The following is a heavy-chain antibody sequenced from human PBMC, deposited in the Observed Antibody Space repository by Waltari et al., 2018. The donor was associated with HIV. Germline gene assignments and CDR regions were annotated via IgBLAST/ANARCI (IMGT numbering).Heavy chain of an antibody. CDR2: IKQDGSEK. V-gene: IGHV3-7*01. CDR1: GFTLSSYW. CDR3: ARDRHYDILTGSYFDY. J-gene: IGHJ4*02. D-gene: IGHD3-9*01. Sequence: EVQLVESGGGLVQPGGSLRISCAASGFTLSSYWMSWVRQAPGKGLEWVANIKQDGSEKYYVDSVKGRFTISRDNAKNSLYLQMNSLRAEDTAVYYCARDRHYDILTGSYFDYWGQGTLVTVSS.